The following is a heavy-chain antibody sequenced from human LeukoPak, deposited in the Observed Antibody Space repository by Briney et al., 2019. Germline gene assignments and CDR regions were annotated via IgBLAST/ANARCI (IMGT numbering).Heavy chain of an antibody. CDR3: ARSSRRSSSWYDH. V-gene: IGHV4-61*01. Sequence: SETLSLTCTVSGGSISNGNYYWDWIRQPPGKGLEWIGYIYYSGSTNYNPSLKSRVTISVDTSKNQFSLKLSSVTAADTAVYYCARSSRRSSSWYDHWGQGTLVTVSS. CDR2: IYYSGST. J-gene: IGHJ5*02. CDR1: GGSISNGNYY. D-gene: IGHD6-13*01.